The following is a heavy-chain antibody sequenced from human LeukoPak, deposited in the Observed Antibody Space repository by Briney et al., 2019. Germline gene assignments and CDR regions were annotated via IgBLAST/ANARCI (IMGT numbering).Heavy chain of an antibody. Sequence: GGSLRLSCAASEFSFSSYWMYWVRQAPGKGLVWVSRINNDGSSMSYAESVRGRFTISRNNAKKTLSMQMNSLRVEDTAVYYCAKDQLQYCSSTSCYRGGFDYWGQGTLVTVSS. CDR2: INNDGSSM. CDR3: AKDQLQYCSSTSCYRGGFDY. V-gene: IGHV3-74*01. D-gene: IGHD2-2*02. CDR1: EFSFSSYW. J-gene: IGHJ4*02.